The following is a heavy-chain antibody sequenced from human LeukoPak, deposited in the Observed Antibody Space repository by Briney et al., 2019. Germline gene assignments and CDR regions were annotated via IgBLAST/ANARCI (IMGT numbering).Heavy chain of an antibody. CDR3: AREGTQLRRYYYGMDV. CDR1: GFTFSSYG. CDR2: IWYDGSNK. V-gene: IGHV3-33*01. J-gene: IGHJ6*02. Sequence: GRSLRLSCAASGFTFSSYGMHWVRQAPGKGLEWVAVIWYDGSNKYYADSVKGRFTIPRDNSKNTLYLQMNSLRAEDTAVYYCAREGTQLRRYYYGMDVWGQGTTVTVSS. D-gene: IGHD1-14*01.